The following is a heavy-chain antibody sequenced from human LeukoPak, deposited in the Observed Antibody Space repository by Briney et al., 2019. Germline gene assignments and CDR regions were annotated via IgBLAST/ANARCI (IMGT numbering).Heavy chain of an antibody. CDR2: IYSGGST. CDR1: GFTVSSNY. J-gene: IGHJ6*02. CDR3: AREGILLFGEFRYYYYGMDV. D-gene: IGHD3-10*01. V-gene: IGHV3-66*01. Sequence: GGSLRLSCAASGFTVSSNYMSWVRQAQGQGLERDSVIYSGGSTYYADYVKGRFTISRENSKTTLYLQMNSLRAEDTAVYYCAREGILLFGEFRYYYYGMDVWGQGTTVTVSS.